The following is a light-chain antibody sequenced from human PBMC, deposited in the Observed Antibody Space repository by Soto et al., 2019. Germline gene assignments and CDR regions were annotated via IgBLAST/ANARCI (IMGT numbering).Light chain of an antibody. J-gene: IGKJ5*01. CDR2: RAS. Sequence: DIQMTQSPSTLSASIGDSVTITCRAGQSIRTWLAWHQQKPGKAPNLLIYRASSLGSGVSSRFSGSGSGTEFTLTISSLQPGDFATYYCQQYDSFPITFGQGTRLEIK. CDR1: QSIRTW. CDR3: QQYDSFPIT. V-gene: IGKV1-5*03.